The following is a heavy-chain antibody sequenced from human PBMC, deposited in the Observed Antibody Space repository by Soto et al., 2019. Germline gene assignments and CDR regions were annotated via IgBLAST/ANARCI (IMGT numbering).Heavy chain of an antibody. Sequence: ASVPVSCQGSGYTFTGDYMHWVRQAPGQGLEGMGWINHNSGGTNYAQKFQGRVTMTRDTSISTAYMELSRLRSDDAAAYYCAAVYGSGISRVLDPWGQGTLVTVSS. D-gene: IGHD3-10*01. J-gene: IGHJ5*02. CDR3: AAVYGSGISRVLDP. CDR1: GYTFTGDY. CDR2: INHNSGGT. V-gene: IGHV1-2*02.